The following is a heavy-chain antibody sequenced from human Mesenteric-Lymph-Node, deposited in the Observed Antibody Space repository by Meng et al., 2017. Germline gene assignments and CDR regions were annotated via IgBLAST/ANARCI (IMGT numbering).Heavy chain of an antibody. J-gene: IGHJ4*02. CDR3: ARLDQALDY. V-gene: IGHV4-61*01. CDR2: IYYSGAT. D-gene: IGHD3-9*01. Sequence: QGQLQEWGPGLVRPSETLSLTCSVSGGSVSSGSYYWSWIRQPPGKGLEWIGYIYYSGATNYNPSLKSRVTISADTSKNQFSLNLKSMTAADTAVYYCARLDQALDYWGQGTLVTVSS. CDR1: GGSVSSGSYY.